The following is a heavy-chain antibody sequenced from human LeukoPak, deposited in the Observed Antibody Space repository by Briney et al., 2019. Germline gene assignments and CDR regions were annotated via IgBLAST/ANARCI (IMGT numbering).Heavy chain of an antibody. D-gene: IGHD2-2*01. CDR3: ARDGHEGYCSSTSCQPFNWFDP. CDR1: GDSVSSNSAA. J-gene: IGHJ5*02. Sequence: SQTLSLTCAISGDSVSSNSAAWNWIGQSPSRGLEWLGRTYYRSKWYNDYAVSVKSRITINPDTSKNQFSLQLNSVTPEDTAVYYCARDGHEGYCSSTSCQPFNWFDPWGQGTLVTVSS. V-gene: IGHV6-1*01. CDR2: TYYRSKWYN.